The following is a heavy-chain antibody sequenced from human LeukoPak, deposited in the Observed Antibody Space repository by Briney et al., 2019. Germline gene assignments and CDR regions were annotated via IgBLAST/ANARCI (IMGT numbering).Heavy chain of an antibody. D-gene: IGHD5-18*01. Sequence: GGSLRLSCAASGFTFSSYAMSWVRQAPGKGLEWVAVISYDGSNKYYADSVKGRFTISRDNSKNTLYLQMNSLRAEDTAVYYCAKDRFSYAFEYSDSWGQGTLVTVSS. CDR1: GFTFSSYA. CDR3: AKDRFSYAFEYSDS. CDR2: ISYDGSNK. V-gene: IGHV3-30-3*01. J-gene: IGHJ4*02.